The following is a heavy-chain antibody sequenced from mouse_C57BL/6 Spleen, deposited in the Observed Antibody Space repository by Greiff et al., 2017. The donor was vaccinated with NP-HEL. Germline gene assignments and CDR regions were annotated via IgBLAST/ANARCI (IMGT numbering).Heavy chain of an antibody. CDR3: AKETLPERSMDY. D-gene: IGHD1-2*01. V-gene: IGHV1-81*01. Sequence: VKLQESGAELARPGASVKLSCKASGYTFTSYGISWVKQRTGQGLEWIGEIYPRSGNTYYNEKFKGKATLTADKSSSTAYMELRSLTSEDSAVYFCAKETLPERSMDYWGQGTSVTVSS. CDR1: GYTFTSYG. CDR2: IYPRSGNT. J-gene: IGHJ4*01.